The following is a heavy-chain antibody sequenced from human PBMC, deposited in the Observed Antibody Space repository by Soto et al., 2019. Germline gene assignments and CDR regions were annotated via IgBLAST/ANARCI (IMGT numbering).Heavy chain of an antibody. V-gene: IGHV4-34*01. CDR2: INHSGST. J-gene: IGHJ6*02. CDR1: GGSFSGYY. CDR3: ARAGYYGMDV. Sequence: SDTLSLTCAVYGGSFSGYYWSWIRQPPGKGLEWIGEINHSGSTNYNPSLKSRVTISVDTSKNQFSLKLSSVTAADTAVYYCARAGYYGMDVWGQGTTVTVSS.